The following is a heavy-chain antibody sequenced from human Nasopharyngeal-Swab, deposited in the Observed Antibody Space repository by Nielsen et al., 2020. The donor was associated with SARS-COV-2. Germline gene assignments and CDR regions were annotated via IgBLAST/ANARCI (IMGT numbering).Heavy chain of an antibody. Sequence: ASVKVSCKASGYIFADYYLHWVRQAPGQGLEWMGWINPNTGDNFSSKMFQGRVTMTTDPSLSTVYVELSSLRSDDTALYFCMRVQGVLELLQEVDLWGQGTLVTVSS. V-gene: IGHV1-2*02. J-gene: IGHJ5*02. CDR1: GYIFADYY. D-gene: IGHD3-3*01. CDR2: INPNTGDN. CDR3: MRVQGVLELLQEVDL.